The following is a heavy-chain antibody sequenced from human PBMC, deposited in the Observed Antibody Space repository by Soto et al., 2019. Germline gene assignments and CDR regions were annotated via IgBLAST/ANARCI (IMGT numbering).Heavy chain of an antibody. CDR3: ARQGYGDYLGGTWFDP. CDR2: ISHDGHD. V-gene: IGHV4-39*01. CDR1: CDSISDTRYY. Sequence: PSATMSLTCSVLCDSISDTRYYWGWIRQSPEKGLEWIGSISHDGHDYYNPSLKSPVTLFADTSRTKFSLNMKSVPVADTALYSCARQGYGDYLGGTWFDPWGQGALVTVSS. J-gene: IGHJ5*02. D-gene: IGHD4-17*01.